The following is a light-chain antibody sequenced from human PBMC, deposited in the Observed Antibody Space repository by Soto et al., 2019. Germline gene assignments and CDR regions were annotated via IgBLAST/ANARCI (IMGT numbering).Light chain of an antibody. CDR2: LNSDGSH. Sequence: QLVLTQSPSASASLGASVKLTCTLSSGHSSYAIAWHQQQPEKGPRYLMKLNSDGSHSKGDGIPDRFSGSSSGAERYLTISSLQSEDEADYSCQTWCTGIRVFGGGTKLTVL. J-gene: IGLJ3*02. V-gene: IGLV4-69*01. CDR3: QTWCTGIRV. CDR1: SGHSSYA.